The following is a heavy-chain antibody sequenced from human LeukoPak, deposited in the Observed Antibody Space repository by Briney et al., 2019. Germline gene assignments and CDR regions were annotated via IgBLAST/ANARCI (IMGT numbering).Heavy chain of an antibody. V-gene: IGHV3-21*01. D-gene: IGHD5-18*01. CDR1: GFTLSVYS. CDR2: ISSSSSHI. J-gene: IGHJ4*02. Sequence: GGSLRLSCAASGFTLSVYSMNWVRQAPGKGLEWVSSISSSSSHIYYADSVKGRFTISRDNAKNSLYLQMNSLRAEDTAVYYCARHSIQLWSMYYFDYWGQGTLVTVSS. CDR3: ARHSIQLWSMYYFDY.